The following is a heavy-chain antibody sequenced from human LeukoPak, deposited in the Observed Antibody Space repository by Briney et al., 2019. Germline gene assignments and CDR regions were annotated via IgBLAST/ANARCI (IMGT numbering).Heavy chain of an antibody. Sequence: GESPKISCNCSGYSFTTYWLGWVRQMPGKGMEWMGIIYPADSDTRLYPSFQGQITISADKSISTAYLQWSSLKASDTAMYYCARRANGYSSINWFDPWGQGTLVTVSS. V-gene: IGHV5-51*01. CDR3: ARRANGYSSINWFDP. J-gene: IGHJ5*02. D-gene: IGHD6-13*01. CDR1: GYSFTTYW. CDR2: IYPADSDT.